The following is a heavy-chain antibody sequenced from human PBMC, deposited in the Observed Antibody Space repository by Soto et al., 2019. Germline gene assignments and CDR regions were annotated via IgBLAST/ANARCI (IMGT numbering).Heavy chain of an antibody. V-gene: IGHV3-49*03. J-gene: IGHJ6*02. D-gene: IGHD3-3*01. CDR3: TRDATRLRFLEWLRGGGYYYYYGMDV. CDR1: GFTFGDYA. Sequence: PEGSLRLSCTASGFTFGDYAMSWFRQAPGKGQEWVGFIRSKAYGGTTEYAASVKGRFTISRDDSKSIAYLQMNSLKTEDTAVYYCTRDATRLRFLEWLRGGGYYYYYGMDVWGQGTTVTGSS. CDR2: IRSKAYGGTT.